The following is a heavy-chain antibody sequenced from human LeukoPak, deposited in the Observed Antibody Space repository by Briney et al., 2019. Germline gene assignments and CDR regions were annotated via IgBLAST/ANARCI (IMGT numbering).Heavy chain of an antibody. CDR1: AFIVSANS. V-gene: IGHV3-53*01. CDR2: IYSGGGT. CDR3: MWISTGGY. J-gene: IGHJ4*02. Sequence: PGGSLRLSCAASAFIVSANSVTWVRQAPGKGLEWVSVIYSGGGTYYADSVKGRFTISRDNSKNTVYLQMNSLRPEDTAVYYCMWISTGGYWGQGTLVTVSS. D-gene: IGHD5-12*01.